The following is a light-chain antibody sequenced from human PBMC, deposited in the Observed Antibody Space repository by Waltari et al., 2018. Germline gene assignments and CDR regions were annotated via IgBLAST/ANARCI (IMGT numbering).Light chain of an antibody. V-gene: IGKV3-20*01. CDR1: QNIGRY. Sequence: EIVLTQSPGTLSLSPGERATLSCRASQNIGRYLVWYQQKPGQAPRLLIYEASRRATGIPDRFSGSGSGTDFSFTISRLEPEDFAIYYCQNHERLPATFGQGTKVEIK. CDR2: EAS. J-gene: IGKJ1*01. CDR3: QNHERLPAT.